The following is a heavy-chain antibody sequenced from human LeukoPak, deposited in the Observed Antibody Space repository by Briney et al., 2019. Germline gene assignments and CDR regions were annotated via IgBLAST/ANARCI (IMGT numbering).Heavy chain of an antibody. J-gene: IGHJ4*02. CDR1: GFTFDDYA. Sequence: PGRSLRLSCAASGFTFDDYAMHWVRQAPGKGLEWVSGISWNSGSIGYADSVKGRFTISRDNAKNSLYLQMNSLRAEDTALYYCAKESGYSSGWYSDYWGQGTLVTVSS. CDR2: ISWNSGSI. CDR3: AKESGYSSGWYSDY. V-gene: IGHV3-9*01. D-gene: IGHD6-19*01.